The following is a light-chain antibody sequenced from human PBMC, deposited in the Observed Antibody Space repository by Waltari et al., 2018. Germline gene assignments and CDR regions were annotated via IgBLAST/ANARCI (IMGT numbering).Light chain of an antibody. Sequence: QSALTQTASVSGSPGQSVTIFCTGTSNDVGGYNSVSWYQEHPGQAPRVIIYDVSDRPSGGSDRFSGSKSGNTASLTISGLQAEDEADYYCSSQSSNNVVLFGGGTKLTVL. V-gene: IGLV2-14*01. CDR2: DVS. J-gene: IGLJ2*01. CDR3: SSQSSNNVVL. CDR1: SNDVGGYNS.